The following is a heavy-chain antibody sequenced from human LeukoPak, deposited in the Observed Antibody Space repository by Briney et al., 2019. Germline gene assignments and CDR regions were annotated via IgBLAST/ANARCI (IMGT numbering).Heavy chain of an antibody. J-gene: IGHJ4*02. Sequence: SQTLSLTCAVYGGSISSGGYSWSWIRQPPGKGLEWIGYIYHSGSTYYNPSLKSRVTISVDRSKNQFSLKLSSVTAADTAVYYCAREGIGFDYWGQGTLVTVSS. V-gene: IGHV4-30-2*01. CDR2: IYHSGST. CDR1: GGSISSGGYS. D-gene: IGHD6-13*01. CDR3: AREGIGFDY.